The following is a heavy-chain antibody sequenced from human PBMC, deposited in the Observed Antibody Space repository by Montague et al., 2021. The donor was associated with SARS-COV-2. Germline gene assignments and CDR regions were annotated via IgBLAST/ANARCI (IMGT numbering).Heavy chain of an antibody. J-gene: IGHJ6*02. D-gene: IGHD5-18*01. CDR3: ARTGRGYNYGYV. V-gene: IGHV3-49*04. CDR2: IRSKAYGGAE. CDR1: GFTFADYA. Sequence: SLRLSCAASGFTFADYAMTWVRQAPGKGLEWVGLIRSKAYGGAEEYAASVKGRFSISRDDSKGIAYLEMNTLKSEDTAVYYCARTGRGYNYGYVWGQGTTVTVSS.